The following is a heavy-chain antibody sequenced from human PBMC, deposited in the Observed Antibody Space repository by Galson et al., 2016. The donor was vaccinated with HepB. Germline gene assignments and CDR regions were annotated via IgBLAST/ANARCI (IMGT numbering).Heavy chain of an antibody. CDR2: VSYDGRYK. V-gene: IGHV3-30*04. Sequence: SLRLSCAASGFSFSNYAMHWVRQAPGKGLECVAIVSYDGRYKYYADSVKGRFTISRDNSKNTLYLTMNSLRADDTALYYWARVQTLVTIFGDYGMDVWGQGTTVTVSS. J-gene: IGHJ6*02. CDR1: GFSFSNYA. CDR3: ARVQTLVTIFGDYGMDV. D-gene: IGHD3-3*01.